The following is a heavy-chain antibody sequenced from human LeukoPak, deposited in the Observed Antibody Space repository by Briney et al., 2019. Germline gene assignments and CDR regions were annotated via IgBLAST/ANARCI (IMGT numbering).Heavy chain of an antibody. CDR1: GFTFSNAW. J-gene: IGHJ4*02. CDR3: ARDWATVTELDY. CDR2: IYYSGST. V-gene: IGHV4-38-2*02. Sequence: KAGGSLRLSCAASGFTFSNAWMSWIRQTPGKGLEWIGSIYYSGSTYYNPSLKSRVTISVDTSKNQFSLKLSSVTAADTAVYYCARDWATVTELDYWGQGTLVTVSS. D-gene: IGHD4-17*01.